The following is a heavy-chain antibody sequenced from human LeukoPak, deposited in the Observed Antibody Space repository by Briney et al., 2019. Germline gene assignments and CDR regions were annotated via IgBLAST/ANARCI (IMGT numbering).Heavy chain of an antibody. D-gene: IGHD6-13*01. CDR3: ARLQGIAATVDY. J-gene: IGHJ4*02. V-gene: IGHV5-51*01. Sequence: GESLKISCQGSGYNFATYWIGWVRQMPGKGLEWMGIIYPGDSDTRYSPSFQGQVTISADKSISTAYLQWSSLKASDTAMYYCARLQGIAATVDYWGQGTLVTVSS. CDR1: GYNFATYW. CDR2: IYPGDSDT.